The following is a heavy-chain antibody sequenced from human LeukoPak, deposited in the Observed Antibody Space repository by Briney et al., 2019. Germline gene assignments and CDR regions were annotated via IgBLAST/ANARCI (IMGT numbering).Heavy chain of an antibody. CDR1: GYTFSTYY. D-gene: IGHD2-2*03. CDR3: ASRGSWINPGYFDL. J-gene: IGHJ4*02. CDR2: INPKSGGT. Sequence: ASVKVSFKASGYTFSTYYMHWVRQAPGQGPEWMGWINPKSGGTNYAQKFQGRITMTRDTSISQDYMELRRLRSDDAAVYYCASRGSWINPGYFDLWGGGTLVTVSS. V-gene: IGHV1-2*02.